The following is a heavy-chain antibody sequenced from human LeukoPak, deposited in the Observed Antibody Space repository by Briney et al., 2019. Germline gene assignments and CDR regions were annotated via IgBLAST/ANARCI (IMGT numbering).Heavy chain of an antibody. J-gene: IGHJ4*02. CDR3: ARDSRLGIIVGATIFDY. Sequence: ASVKVSCKASGYTFTSYAISWVRQAPGQGLEWMGGIIPIFGTANYAQKFQGRVTITADESTSTAYMELSSLRSEDTAVYYCARDSRLGIIVGATIFDYWGQGTLVTVSS. CDR2: IIPIFGTA. D-gene: IGHD1-26*01. CDR1: GYTFTSYA. V-gene: IGHV1-69*13.